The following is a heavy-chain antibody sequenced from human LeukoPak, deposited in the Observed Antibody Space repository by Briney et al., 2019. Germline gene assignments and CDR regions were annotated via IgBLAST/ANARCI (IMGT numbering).Heavy chain of an antibody. CDR2: ISGSGGST. V-gene: IGHV3-23*01. CDR3: AKGEGREYRFDMDV. CDR1: GFTFSSYA. Sequence: GGSLRLSCAASGFTFSSYAMSWVRQAPGKGLEWDSAISGSGGSTYYADSVKGRFTISRDNSKNTLYLQMNSLRAEDTAVYYCAKGEGREYRFDMDVWGQGTTVTVSS. J-gene: IGHJ6*02. D-gene: IGHD5-18*01.